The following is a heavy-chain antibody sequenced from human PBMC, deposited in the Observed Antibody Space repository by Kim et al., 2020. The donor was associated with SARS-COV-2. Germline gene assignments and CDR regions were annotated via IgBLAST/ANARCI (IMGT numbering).Heavy chain of an antibody. CDR3: TREDY. CDR2: NANTGDT. V-gene: IGHV1-2*02. J-gene: IGHJ4*02. Sequence: NANTGDTTYAQKFQGRVTVTRDTSISTAYMELGRLTSDDTAIYYCTREDYWGQGTLVTVSS.